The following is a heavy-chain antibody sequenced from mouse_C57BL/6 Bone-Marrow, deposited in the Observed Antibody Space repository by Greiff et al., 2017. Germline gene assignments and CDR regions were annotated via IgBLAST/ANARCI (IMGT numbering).Heavy chain of an antibody. CDR1: GFTFSDYY. V-gene: IGHV5-16*01. CDR2: INYDGSST. D-gene: IGHD2-2*01. J-gene: IGHJ4*01. CDR3: ASYGYDRGYYAMDY. Sequence: DVMLVESEGGLVQPGSSMKLSCTASGFTFSDYYMAWVRQVPEKGLEWVANINYDGSSTYYLDSLKSRFIISRDNAKNILYLQMSSLKSEDTATYYCASYGYDRGYYAMDYWGQGTSVTVSS.